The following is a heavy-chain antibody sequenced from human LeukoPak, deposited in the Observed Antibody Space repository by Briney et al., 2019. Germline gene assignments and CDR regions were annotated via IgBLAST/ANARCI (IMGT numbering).Heavy chain of an antibody. V-gene: IGHV3-74*01. CDR2: INADGSGT. Sequence: GGSLRLSCAASGFTFSSHWMHGVRQAPEKGLVGVAHINADGSGTYYAASVKGRFTISRDNAKNTLYLQMHSLTDEDTAVYYCVRGALRDCSYTSCTRGNWFDPWGQGTLVTVSS. CDR1: GFTFSSHW. CDR3: VRGALRDCSYTSCTRGNWFDP. D-gene: IGHD2-2*01. J-gene: IGHJ5*02.